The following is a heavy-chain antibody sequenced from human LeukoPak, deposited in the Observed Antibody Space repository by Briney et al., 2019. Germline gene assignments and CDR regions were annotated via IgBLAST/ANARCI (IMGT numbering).Heavy chain of an antibody. V-gene: IGHV3-30*02. D-gene: IGHD1-26*01. CDR1: GFSFSSYG. CDR2: IQYDGSNT. CDR3: AKEKQSWDPPRLPDY. Sequence: GGSLRLSCAASGFSFSSYGMHWVRQAPGKGLEWVAFIQYDGSNTYYADSVKGRFTISRDNSKSTLYLQMNSLRAEDTAVYYCAKEKQSWDPPRLPDYWGQGTLVTVSS. J-gene: IGHJ4*02.